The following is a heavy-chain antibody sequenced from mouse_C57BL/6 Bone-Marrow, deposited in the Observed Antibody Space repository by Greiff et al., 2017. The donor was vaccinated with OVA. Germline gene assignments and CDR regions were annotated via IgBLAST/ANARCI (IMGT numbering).Heavy chain of an antibody. J-gene: IGHJ1*03. CDR1: GYTFTSYW. V-gene: IGHV1-7*01. D-gene: IGHD4-1*01. CDR3: ARARTGTNWYFDV. Sequence: QVQLQQSGAELAKPGASVKLSCKASGYTFTSYWMHWVKQRPGQGLEWIGYINPSSGYTKYNQKFKDKATLTADKSSSTAYMQLSSLTYEDSAVYYCARARTGTNWYFDVWGTGTTVTVSS. CDR2: INPSSGYT.